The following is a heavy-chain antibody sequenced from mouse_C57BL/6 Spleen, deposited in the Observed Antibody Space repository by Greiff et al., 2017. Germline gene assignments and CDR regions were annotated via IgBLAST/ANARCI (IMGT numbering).Heavy chain of an antibody. CDR3: ARLLYGNYGGDYYAMDY. CDR2: ISSGGSYT. D-gene: IGHD2-1*01. V-gene: IGHV5-6*01. J-gene: IGHJ4*01. CDR1: GFTFSSYG. Sequence: EVQVVESGGDLVKPGGSLKLSCAASGFTFSSYGMSWVRQTPDKRLEWVATISSGGSYTYYPDSVKGRFTISRDNAKNTLYLQMSSLKSEDTAMYYCARLLYGNYGGDYYAMDYWGQGTSVTVSS.